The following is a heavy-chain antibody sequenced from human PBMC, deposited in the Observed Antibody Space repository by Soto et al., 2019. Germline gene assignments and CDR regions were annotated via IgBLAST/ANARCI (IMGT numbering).Heavy chain of an antibody. Sequence: SGPTLVNPTQTLTLTCTVSGFSLSGTGMRVTWIRQPPGKALEWLARIDWEDTKLYSTSLKTRLSISKDTSKNQVVLTMTNMDPADTATYYCARAFYGMDVWGPGTTVTVSS. CDR2: IDWEDTK. CDR1: GFSLSGTGMR. J-gene: IGHJ6*02. V-gene: IGHV2-70*04. CDR3: ARAFYGMDV.